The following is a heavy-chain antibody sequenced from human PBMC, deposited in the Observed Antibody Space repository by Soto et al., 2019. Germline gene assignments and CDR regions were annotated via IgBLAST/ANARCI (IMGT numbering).Heavy chain of an antibody. Sequence: SGPTLVNPTQTLTLTCTVSGFSLSGTGMRVTWIRQPPGKALEWLARIDWEDTKLYSTSLKTRLSISKDTSKNQVVLTMTNMDPADTATYYCARAFYGMDVWGPGTTVTVSS. CDR2: IDWEDTK. CDR1: GFSLSGTGMR. J-gene: IGHJ6*02. V-gene: IGHV2-70*04. CDR3: ARAFYGMDV.